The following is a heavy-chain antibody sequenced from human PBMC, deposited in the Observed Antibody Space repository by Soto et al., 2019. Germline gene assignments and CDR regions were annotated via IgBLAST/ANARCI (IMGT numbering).Heavy chain of an antibody. CDR1: GGSISSYY. V-gene: IGHV4-4*07. D-gene: IGHD3-10*01. CDR2: IYTSGST. CDR3: ARDRWFGEFFGMDV. J-gene: IGHJ6*02. Sequence: SETLSLTCPVSGGSISSYYRSWIRQPAGKGLEWIGRIYTSGSTNYNPSIKSRVTMSVDTSKNQFSLKLSSVTAADTAVYYCARDRWFGEFFGMDVWGQGTTVTVSS.